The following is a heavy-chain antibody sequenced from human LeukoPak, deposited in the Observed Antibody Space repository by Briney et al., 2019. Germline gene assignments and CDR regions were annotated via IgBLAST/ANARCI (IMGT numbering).Heavy chain of an antibody. Sequence: ASVKVSCKAYGGTFSSYAIRWVRQAPGQGLEWMGGIIPIFGTANYAQKFQGRVTITADESTSTAYMQLSSLRSEDTAVYYCAREGVGVELRAFDIWGQGTMVTVSS. V-gene: IGHV1-69*13. CDR3: AREGVGVELRAFDI. J-gene: IGHJ3*02. CDR1: GGTFSSYA. D-gene: IGHD3-10*01. CDR2: IIPIFGTA.